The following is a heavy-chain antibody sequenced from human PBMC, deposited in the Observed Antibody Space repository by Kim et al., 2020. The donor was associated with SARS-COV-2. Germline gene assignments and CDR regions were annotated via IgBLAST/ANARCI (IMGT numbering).Heavy chain of an antibody. CDR3: VNGAQVVGRFLFDY. D-gene: IGHD3-22*01. Sequence: SVKGRFTISRDKVKNSLYLQMSHLRDEDTAVYYCVNGAQVVGRFLFDYWGQGTLVTVSS. V-gene: IGHV3-11*04. J-gene: IGHJ4*02.